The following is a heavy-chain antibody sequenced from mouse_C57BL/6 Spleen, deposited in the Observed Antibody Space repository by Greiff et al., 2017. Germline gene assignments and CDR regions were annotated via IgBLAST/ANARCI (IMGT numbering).Heavy chain of an antibody. V-gene: IGHV5-17*01. J-gene: IGHJ4*01. D-gene: IGHD3-3*01. CDR3: ASRGPYAMDY. CDR1: GFTFSDYG. CDR2: ISSGSSTI. Sequence: EVMLVESGGGLVKPGGSLKLSCAASGFTFSDYGMHWVRQAPEKGLEWVAYISSGSSTIYYADTVKGRFTISRDNAKNTLFLQMTSLRSEDTAMYYCASRGPYAMDYWGQGTSVTVSS.